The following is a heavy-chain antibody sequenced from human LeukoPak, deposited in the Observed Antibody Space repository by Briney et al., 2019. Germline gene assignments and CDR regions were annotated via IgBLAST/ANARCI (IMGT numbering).Heavy chain of an antibody. D-gene: IGHD1-14*01. J-gene: IGHJ6*03. CDR1: GFRFSNYG. V-gene: IGHV3-33*01. CDR3: ARDHRPEIQYYYMDV. CDR2: LLYDGNTK. Sequence: PGGSLRLSCAASGFRFSNYGMHWVRQAPGKGLEWVAALLYDGNTKHYADSVRGRFTISRDISKNTFYLQMNSLTAEDTAVYYCARDHRPEIQYYYMDVWGKGTMVAVSS.